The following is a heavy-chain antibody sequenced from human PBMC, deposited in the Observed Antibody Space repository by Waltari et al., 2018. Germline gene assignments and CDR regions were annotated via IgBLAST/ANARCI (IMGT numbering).Heavy chain of an antibody. Sequence: QVQLQESGPGLVKPSETLSLPCTVSGGSISSYYWIWIRQPPGKGLEWSGEIYHSGSTNYNPSLKSRVTISVDKSKNQFSLKLSSVTAADTAVYYCARIEGGDSYYFDYWGQGTLVTVSS. V-gene: IGHV4-59*12. J-gene: IGHJ4*02. CDR2: IYHSGST. D-gene: IGHD4-17*01. CDR3: ARIEGGDSYYFDY. CDR1: GGSISSYY.